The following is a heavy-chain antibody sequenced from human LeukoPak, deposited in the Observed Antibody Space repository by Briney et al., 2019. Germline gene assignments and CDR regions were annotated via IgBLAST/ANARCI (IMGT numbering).Heavy chain of an antibody. CDR2: IYTSGST. J-gene: IGHJ4*02. CDR3: ACAGYSSSQPFDY. V-gene: IGHV4-4*07. D-gene: IGHD6-13*01. Sequence: SETLSLTCTVSGGSISSYHWSWIRQPAGKGLEWIGRIYTSGSTNYNPSLKSRVTMSVDTSKNQFSLKLSSVTAADTAVYYCACAGYSSSQPFDYWGQGTLVTVSS. CDR1: GGSISSYH.